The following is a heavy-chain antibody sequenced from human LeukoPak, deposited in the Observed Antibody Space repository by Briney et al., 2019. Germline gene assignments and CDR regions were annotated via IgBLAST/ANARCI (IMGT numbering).Heavy chain of an antibody. CDR2: MSYDGSAK. Sequence: PGGSLRLSCAASGFTFSSNTMNWVRQAPGKGLEWVAVMSYDGSAKYYADSLKGRFTISRDNSKNTLYLQMNSLRAEDTAVYYCASGKDSSGWYAFDIWGQGTMVTVSS. V-gene: IGHV3-30-3*01. CDR3: ASGKDSSGWYAFDI. CDR1: GFTFSSNT. D-gene: IGHD6-19*01. J-gene: IGHJ3*02.